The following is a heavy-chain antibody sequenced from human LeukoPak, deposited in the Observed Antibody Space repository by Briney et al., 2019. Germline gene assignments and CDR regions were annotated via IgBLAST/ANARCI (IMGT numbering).Heavy chain of an antibody. J-gene: IGHJ6*02. Sequence: GGSLRLSCSASGFTFSTYWMSWVRQAPGKGLEWVANMRRDGNEIYYLDSVRGRFTISRDNSKNTLYLQMNSLRAEDTAVYYCAKDLSTASYYYGMDVWGQGTTVTVSS. V-gene: IGHV3-7*01. D-gene: IGHD2-2*01. CDR3: AKDLSTASYYYGMDV. CDR1: GFTFSTYW. CDR2: MRRDGNEI.